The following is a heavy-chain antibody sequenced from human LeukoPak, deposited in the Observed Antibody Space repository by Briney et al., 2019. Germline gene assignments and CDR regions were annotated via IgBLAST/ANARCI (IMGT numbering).Heavy chain of an antibody. Sequence: KPSETLTLTCSVSGFSIGSAYHWAWIRPPPGGGLEWIASVYHSGNTYYNPSLKSRVLISADTSKNQFSLNLTSVTAADTAVYYCARDRDSSTTYTPYYFDSWGQGTLVTVSS. CDR3: ARDRDSSTTYTPYYFDS. V-gene: IGHV4-38-2*02. CDR1: GFSIGSAYH. D-gene: IGHD6-13*01. CDR2: VYHSGNT. J-gene: IGHJ4*02.